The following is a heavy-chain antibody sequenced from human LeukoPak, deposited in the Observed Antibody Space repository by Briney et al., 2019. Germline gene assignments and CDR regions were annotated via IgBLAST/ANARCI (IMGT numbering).Heavy chain of an antibody. D-gene: IGHD1-26*01. CDR1: GYTFTSYG. J-gene: IGHJ4*02. CDR3: ARSEASGSHLQY. CDR2: ISAYNGNT. Sequence: GASVKVSCTASGYTFTSYGISWVRQAPGQGLEWMGWISAYNGNTNYAQKLLGRVTMTTDTSTSTAYMELRSLRSDDTAVYYCARSEASGSHLQYWGQGTLVTVSS. V-gene: IGHV1-18*01.